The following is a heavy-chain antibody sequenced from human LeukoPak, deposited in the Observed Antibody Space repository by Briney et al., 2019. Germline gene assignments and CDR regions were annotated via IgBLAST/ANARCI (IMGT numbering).Heavy chain of an antibody. J-gene: IGHJ3*01. CDR2: INCNSGAT. D-gene: IGHD3-22*01. V-gene: IGHV1-2*02. CDR1: GYTFSGYY. CDR3: ARKPLDYYETLDAFDL. Sequence: ASVKVSCKAAGYTFSGYYLHWVRQVPGQGLEWMGWINCNSGATNLAQKFQGRVTMTKDRPIRTAYMELKSLRSDDTAIYYCARKPLDYYETLDAFDLWGQGIMVIVSS.